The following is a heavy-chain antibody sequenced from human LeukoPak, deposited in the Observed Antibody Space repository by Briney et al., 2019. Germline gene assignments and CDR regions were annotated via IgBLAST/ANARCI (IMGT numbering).Heavy chain of an antibody. J-gene: IGHJ6*02. D-gene: IGHD3-22*01. V-gene: IGHV3-23*01. CDR1: GFTFSIYA. Sequence: PGGSLRLSCAASGFTFSIYAMSWVRQAPGKGLEWVSAISGSGGSTYYADSVKGRFTISRDNSKNTLYLQMNSLRAEDTAVYYCAKDRTYDSSFWYYYYGMDVWGQGTTVTVSS. CDR2: ISGSGGST. CDR3: AKDRTYDSSFWYYYYGMDV.